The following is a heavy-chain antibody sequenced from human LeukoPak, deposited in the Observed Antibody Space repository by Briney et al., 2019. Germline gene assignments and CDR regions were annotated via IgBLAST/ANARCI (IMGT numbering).Heavy chain of an antibody. D-gene: IGHD5-12*01. CDR2: ISAYNGNT. Sequence: VATVKVSCKASGYTFTSYGISWVRQAPGQGLEWVGWISAYNGNTNYAQKLQGRVTMTTDTSTSTAYMELRSLRSDDTAVYYCANSGYDLIGLDYWGQGTLVIVSS. J-gene: IGHJ4*02. CDR1: GYTFTSYG. V-gene: IGHV1-18*01. CDR3: ANSGYDLIGLDY.